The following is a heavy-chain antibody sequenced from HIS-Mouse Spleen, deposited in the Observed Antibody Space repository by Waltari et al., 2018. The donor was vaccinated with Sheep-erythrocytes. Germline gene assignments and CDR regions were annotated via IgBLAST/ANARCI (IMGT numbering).Heavy chain of an antibody. CDR3: ARVRELLYFQH. CDR1: GFTFSSYW. CDR2: IKQDGSEK. V-gene: IGHV3-7*01. Sequence: EVQLVESGGGLVQPGGSLRLSCAASGFTFSSYWMSWVRQAPGKGLEGVANIKQDGSEKYYVDSVNGRFTISRDNAKNSLYLQMNSLRAEDTAVYYCARVRELLYFQHWGQGTLVTVSS. J-gene: IGHJ1*01. D-gene: IGHD1-26*01.